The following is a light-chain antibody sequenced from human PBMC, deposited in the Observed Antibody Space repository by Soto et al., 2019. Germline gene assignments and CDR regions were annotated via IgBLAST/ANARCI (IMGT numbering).Light chain of an antibody. CDR2: DAS. Sequence: DIPMTQSPSTLSASVGDRVTITCQASQRISSWLAWYQQKPGKAPKLLIYDASSLESGVPSRFSGSGSGTEFTLTISSLQPDDFATYYCQQYNSYRITFGQGTRLEIK. CDR1: QRISSW. CDR3: QQYNSYRIT. J-gene: IGKJ5*01. V-gene: IGKV1-5*01.